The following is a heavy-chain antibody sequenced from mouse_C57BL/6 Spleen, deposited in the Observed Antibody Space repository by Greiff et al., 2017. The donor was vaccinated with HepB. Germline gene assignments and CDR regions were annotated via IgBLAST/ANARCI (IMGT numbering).Heavy chain of an antibody. CDR1: GYTFTDYN. CDR3: ARMYYGRGYFDV. CDR2: INPNNGGT. V-gene: IGHV1-18*01. Sequence: EVQLQQSGPELVKPGASVKIPCKASGYTFTDYNMDWVKQSHGKSLEWIGDINPNNGGTIYNQKFKGKATLTVDKSSRTAYMELRSLTSEDTAVYYWARMYYGRGYFDVWGTGTTVTVSS. D-gene: IGHD1-1*01. J-gene: IGHJ1*03.